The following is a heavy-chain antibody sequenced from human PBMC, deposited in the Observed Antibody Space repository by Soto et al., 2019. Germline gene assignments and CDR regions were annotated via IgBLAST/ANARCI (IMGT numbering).Heavy chain of an antibody. D-gene: IGHD3-3*01. Sequence: LSLTCAASGFTFSSYWMHWVRQAPGKGLVWVSRINSDGSSTSYADSVKGRFTISRDNAKNTLYLQMNSLRAEDTAVYYCARDLTIFGVVTVEKYYMDVWGKGTTVTVSS. CDR1: GFTFSSYW. J-gene: IGHJ6*03. V-gene: IGHV3-74*01. CDR3: ARDLTIFGVVTVEKYYMDV. CDR2: INSDGSST.